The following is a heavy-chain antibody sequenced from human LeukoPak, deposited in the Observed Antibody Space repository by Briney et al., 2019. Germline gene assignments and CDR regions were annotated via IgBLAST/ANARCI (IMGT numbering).Heavy chain of an antibody. CDR1: GYTFTGYY. Sequence: GASVKVSCKASGYTFTGYYIHWVRQAPGQGLEWMGWINPNSGGTNYAQKFQGRVTMTRDTSIRTAYMELSRLRSDDTAMYYCARGGRRWFGELFDYWGQGTLVTVSS. V-gene: IGHV1-2*02. CDR2: INPNSGGT. CDR3: ARGGRRWFGELFDY. J-gene: IGHJ4*02. D-gene: IGHD3-10*01.